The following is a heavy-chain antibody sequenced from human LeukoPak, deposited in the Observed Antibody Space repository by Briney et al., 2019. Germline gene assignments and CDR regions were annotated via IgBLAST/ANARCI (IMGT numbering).Heavy chain of an antibody. Sequence: PSETLSLTCTVSGGSISSYYWSRIRQPAGKGLEWIGRIYTSGSTNYNPSLKSRVTMSVDTSKNQFSLKLSSVTAADTAVYYCARDLSSGYYEVFDYWGQGTLVTVSS. CDR3: ARDLSSGYYEVFDY. V-gene: IGHV4-4*07. CDR1: GGSISSYY. D-gene: IGHD3-22*01. J-gene: IGHJ4*02. CDR2: IYTSGST.